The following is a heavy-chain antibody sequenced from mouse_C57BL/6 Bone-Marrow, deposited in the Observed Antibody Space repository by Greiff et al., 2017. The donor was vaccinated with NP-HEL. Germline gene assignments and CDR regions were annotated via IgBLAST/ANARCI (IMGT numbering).Heavy chain of an antibody. Sequence: QVQLQQSGPELARPWASVKISCQAFYTFSRRVHFAIRDTNYWMQWVKQRPGQGLEWIGAIYPGNGDTSYNQKFKGKATLTADKSSSTAYMQLSRLTSEDSAVYYCAWWGLDGSGYFDVWGTGTTVTVSS. CDR3: SEDSAVYYCAWWGLDGSGYFDV. CDR2: GQGLEWIG. J-gene: IGHJ1*03. V-gene: IGHV1-87*01. D-gene: IGHD1-1*01. CDR1: YTFSRRVH.